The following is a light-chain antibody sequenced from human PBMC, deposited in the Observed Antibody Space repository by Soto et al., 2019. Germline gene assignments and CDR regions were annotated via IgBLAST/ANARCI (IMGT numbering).Light chain of an antibody. CDR2: GGS. J-gene: IGKJ2*01. V-gene: IGKV3-15*01. CDR3: QQYNYWPPYT. CDR1: QNLGSS. Sequence: EVVMTQSPATLSASPGERVTLSCRASQNLGSSLAWYQQRPGQAPRLLLYGGSTRATGIPARFSGSGSGTEVSVPISSLQSEDFAVYYCQQYNYWPPYTFGQGTNLEFK.